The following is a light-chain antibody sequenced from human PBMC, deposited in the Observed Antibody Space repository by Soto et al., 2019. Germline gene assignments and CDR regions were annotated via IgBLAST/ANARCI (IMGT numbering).Light chain of an antibody. CDR3: QQYGSSPIT. CDR2: AAS. CDR1: QGISSY. V-gene: IGKV1-9*01. J-gene: IGKJ5*01. Sequence: DIQMTQSPSSLSASVGDRVTITRRASQGISSYLAWYQQKPGKAPKLLIYAASTLQSGVPSRFSGSGSGTDFTLTISSLQPEDFALYYCQQYGSSPITFGQGTRLEI.